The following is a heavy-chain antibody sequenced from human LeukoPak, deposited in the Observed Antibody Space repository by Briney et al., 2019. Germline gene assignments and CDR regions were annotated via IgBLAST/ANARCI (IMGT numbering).Heavy chain of an antibody. CDR3: ARDVEVVTAIRLDY. Sequence: ASVKVSCKASGGTFSSYAISWVRQAPGQGLEWMGWIIPILGIANYAQKFQGRVTITADKSTSTAYMELSSLRSEDTAVYYCARDVEVVTAIRLDYWAREPWSPSPQ. CDR1: GGTFSSYA. D-gene: IGHD2-21*02. V-gene: IGHV1-69*10. CDR2: IIPILGIA. J-gene: IGHJ4*02.